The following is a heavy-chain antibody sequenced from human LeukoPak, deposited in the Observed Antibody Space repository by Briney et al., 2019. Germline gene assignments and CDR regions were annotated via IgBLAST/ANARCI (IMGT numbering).Heavy chain of an antibody. V-gene: IGHV3-33*01. J-gene: IGHJ4*02. CDR3: VRDRGSSGWYYFDY. Sequence: PGGSLRLSCAASGFTFSSYGMHWVRQAPGKGLEWVAVIWYDGSNKYYADSVKGRFTISRDNSKNTLYLQMNSLRAEDTAVYYCVRDRGSSGWYYFDYWGQGTLVTVSS. CDR2: IWYDGSNK. D-gene: IGHD6-19*01. CDR1: GFTFSSYG.